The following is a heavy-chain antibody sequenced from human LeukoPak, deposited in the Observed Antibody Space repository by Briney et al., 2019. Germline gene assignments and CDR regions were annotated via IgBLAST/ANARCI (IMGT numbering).Heavy chain of an antibody. V-gene: IGHV3-23*01. Sequence: GGSLRLSCAASGFTFSSYAMSWGRQAPGKGLEWVSAISGSVGSTYYADSVKGRFTISRDNSKNPLYLQMNRVRAEDTAVYYCARVPLWSSYGDPRRGAFDIWGQGTMVTVSS. J-gene: IGHJ3*02. CDR3: ARVPLWSSYGDPRRGAFDI. CDR2: ISGSVGST. D-gene: IGHD4-17*01. CDR1: GFTFSSYA.